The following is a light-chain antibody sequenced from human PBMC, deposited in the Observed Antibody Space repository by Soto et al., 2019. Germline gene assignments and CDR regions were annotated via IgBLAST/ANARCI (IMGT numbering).Light chain of an antibody. CDR2: GAS. Sequence: EIVVTQSPGTLSLSPGERATLSCRASQSVGGSLAWYRQKPGQAPSLLVYGASTRANGIPARFSGRGSGTEFTLTISSLQSEDFAFYYCQQYNDWHPVTFGGGTKVDIK. CDR1: QSVGGS. CDR3: QQYNDWHPVT. V-gene: IGKV3-15*01. J-gene: IGKJ4*01.